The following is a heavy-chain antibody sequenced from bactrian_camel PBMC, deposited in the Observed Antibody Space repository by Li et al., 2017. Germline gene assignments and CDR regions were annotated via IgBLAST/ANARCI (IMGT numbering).Heavy chain of an antibody. CDR2: ISDDGAT. Sequence: HVQLVESGGGSVQTGGSLRLSCTASGVSFADSDWGWYRQTPENECEMVSTISDDGATYYADVVEGRFAISQDRGKNTVYLQMNNLEPEDMAVYHCAAIPPAARVGDCEYHHWGQGTQVTVS. CDR1: GVSFADSD. D-gene: IGHD2*01. J-gene: IGHJ4*01. CDR3: AAIPPAARVGDCEYHH. V-gene: IGHV3S55*01.